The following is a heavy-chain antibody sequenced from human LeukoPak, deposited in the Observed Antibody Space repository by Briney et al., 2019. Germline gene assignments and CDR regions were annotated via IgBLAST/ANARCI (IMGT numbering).Heavy chain of an antibody. D-gene: IGHD2-2*01. CDR1: GGSISSYY. CDR2: IYTSGST. J-gene: IGHJ6*03. CDR3: ARYSSTSHTTPYYYYYYMDV. Sequence: SETLSLTCTVSGGSISSYYWSWIRQPPGKGLDWIGYIYTSGSTNYNPSLKSQVTLSVDTSKNQFSLKLSSVTAADTAVYYCARYSSTSHTTPYYYYYYMDVWGKGTTVTVSS. V-gene: IGHV4-4*09.